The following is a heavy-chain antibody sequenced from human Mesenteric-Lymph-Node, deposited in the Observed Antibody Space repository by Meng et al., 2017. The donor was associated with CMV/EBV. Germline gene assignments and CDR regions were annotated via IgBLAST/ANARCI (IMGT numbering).Heavy chain of an antibody. D-gene: IGHD1-26*01. CDR1: GFTFSSYW. Sequence: GESLKISCAASGFTFSSYWTHWVRQAPGKGLVWVSHINSDGSSTSYADSVKGRFTISRDNAKNTLYLQMNSLRVEDTAIYYCALSRSHDYWGQGTLVTVSS. J-gene: IGHJ4*02. V-gene: IGHV3-74*01. CDR2: INSDGSST. CDR3: ALSRSHDY.